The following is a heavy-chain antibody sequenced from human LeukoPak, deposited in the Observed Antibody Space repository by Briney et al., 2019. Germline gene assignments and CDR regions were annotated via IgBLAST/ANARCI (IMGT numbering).Heavy chain of an antibody. D-gene: IGHD6-19*01. V-gene: IGHV4-4*07. CDR1: GGSITNYY. CDR2: IYTGGST. J-gene: IGHJ5*02. Sequence: SETLSLTCTVSGGSITNYYWSWIRQPAGKGLEWIGRIYTGGSTNYNPSLKSRVIMSIDTSKNQFSLKLSSVTAADTAVYYCAGISVTGGDWFDPWGQGTLVTVSS. CDR3: AGISVTGGDWFDP.